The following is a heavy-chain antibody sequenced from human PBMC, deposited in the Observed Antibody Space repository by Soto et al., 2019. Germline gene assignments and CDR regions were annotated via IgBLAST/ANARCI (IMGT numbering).Heavy chain of an antibody. CDR1: GGSISSGGYS. Sequence: QLQLQESGSGLVKPSQTLSLTCAVSGGSISSGGYSWSWIRQPPGKGLEWIGYIYHSGSTYYNPSPKGRVTISVDRPKNQFSLKLSSVTAADTAVYYCAGGRIGTSRDYWGQGTLVTVSS. CDR3: AGGRIGTSRDY. D-gene: IGHD2-2*01. CDR2: IYHSGST. J-gene: IGHJ4*02. V-gene: IGHV4-30-2*01.